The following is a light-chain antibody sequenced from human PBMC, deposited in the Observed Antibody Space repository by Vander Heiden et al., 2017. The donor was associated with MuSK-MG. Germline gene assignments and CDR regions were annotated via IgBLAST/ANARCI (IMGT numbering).Light chain of an antibody. Sequence: DIQMTQSPSSLSASVGDRVTITCRASQSISSYLNWYQQKPGKAPKLLIYAASSLQSGVPSRFSGSGSGTDFTLTISSLKPEDFATYYCHQSYSTRRTFGQGTKVEIK. CDR2: AAS. CDR1: QSISSY. J-gene: IGKJ1*01. CDR3: HQSYSTRRT. V-gene: IGKV1-39*01.